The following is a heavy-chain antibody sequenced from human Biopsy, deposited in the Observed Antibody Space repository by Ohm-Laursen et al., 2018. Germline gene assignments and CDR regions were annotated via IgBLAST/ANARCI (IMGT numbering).Heavy chain of an antibody. CDR3: ARVGVGAPSIDYFDS. D-gene: IGHD1-26*01. CDR2: IYYSGST. CDR1: GGSIYNFF. Sequence: TLSLTCTVSGGSIYNFFWSWIRQPPGKELEWIGYIYYSGSTNYNPSLKSRVTISVDRSKNHFSLELSSVTAADTAVYYCARVGVGAPSIDYFDSWGQGALVTVSS. V-gene: IGHV4-59*01. J-gene: IGHJ4*02.